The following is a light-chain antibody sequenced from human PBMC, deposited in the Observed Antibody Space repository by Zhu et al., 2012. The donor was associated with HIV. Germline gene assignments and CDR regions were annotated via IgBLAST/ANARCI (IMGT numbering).Light chain of an antibody. V-gene: IGKV1-5*03. CDR2: KAS. J-gene: IGKJ2*03. CDR1: QSISSW. Sequence: DIQMTQSPSTLSASVGDRITITCRASQSISSWLAWYQQKPGSAPKLLIYKASTLESGVPSRFSASGSGTEFTLTISSLQPDDFATYYCQRYNSYVYRFGQGTKLETK. CDR3: QRYNSYVYR.